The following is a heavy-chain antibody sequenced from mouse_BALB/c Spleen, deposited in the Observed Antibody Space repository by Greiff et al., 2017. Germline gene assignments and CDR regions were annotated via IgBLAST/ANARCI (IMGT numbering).Heavy chain of an antibody. CDR1: GFTFSSFG. CDR3: ASTATFAY. CDR2: ISSGSSTI. J-gene: IGHJ3*01. Sequence: EVKVEESGGGLVQPGGSRKLSCAASGFTFSSFGMHWVRQAPEKGLEWVAYISSGSSTIYYADTVKGRFTISRDNPKNTLFLQMTSLRSEDTAMYYCASTATFAYWGQGTLVTVSA. D-gene: IGHD1-2*01. V-gene: IGHV5-17*02.